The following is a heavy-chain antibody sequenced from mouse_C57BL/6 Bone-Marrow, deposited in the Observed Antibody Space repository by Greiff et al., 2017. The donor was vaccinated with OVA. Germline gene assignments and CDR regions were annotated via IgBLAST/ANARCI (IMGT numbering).Heavy chain of an antibody. CDR3: ARQLLY. V-gene: IGHV5-12*01. CDR1: GFTFRDYY. J-gene: IGHJ3*01. CDR2: ISNGGGST. Sequence: LMESGGGLVQPGGSLKLSCAASGFTFRDYYMYWVRQTPEKRLEWVAYISNGGGSTYYPDTVKGRFTISRDNAKNTLYLQMSRLKSEDTAMYYCARQLLYWGQGTLVTVSA.